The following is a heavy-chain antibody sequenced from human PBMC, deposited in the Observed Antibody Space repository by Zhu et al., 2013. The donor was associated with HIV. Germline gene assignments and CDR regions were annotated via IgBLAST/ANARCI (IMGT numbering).Heavy chain of an antibody. V-gene: IGHV1-46*01. CDR1: GYTFTNSY. Sequence: QVQLVQSGAEVKKPGASVKVSCKASGYTFTNSYLHWVRQAPGQGLEWVGIISPSGDTTSYAQNFQGRITLTRDTSTSTVYMELSSLRSDDTAVYCCASLTVTSYYWGQGTLVTVSS. CDR3: ASLTVTSYY. J-gene: IGHJ4*02. CDR2: ISPSGDTT. D-gene: IGHD4-17*01.